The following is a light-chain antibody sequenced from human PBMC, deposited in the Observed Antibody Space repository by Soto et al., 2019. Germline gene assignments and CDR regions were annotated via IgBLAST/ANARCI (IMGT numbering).Light chain of an antibody. J-gene: IGLJ2*01. V-gene: IGLV1-51*01. Sequence: QSVLTQPPSVSAAPGQKVTISCSGSKSNIGHNYVSWYQQLPGTAPKLLIYDNSKRPTGIPDRFSGSKSGTSATLGITGLQTGDEADYYCGAWDDSLSAVFGGGTKVTVL. CDR1: KSNIGHNY. CDR3: GAWDDSLSAV. CDR2: DNS.